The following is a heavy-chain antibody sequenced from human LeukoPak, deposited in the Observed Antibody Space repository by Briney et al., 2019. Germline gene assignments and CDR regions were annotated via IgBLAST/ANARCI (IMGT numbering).Heavy chain of an antibody. Sequence: PGGSLRLSCAASGFTFRDYYMSWIRQAPGKGLELVSYISGGGYTIYYADSVRGRFTISRDNAKNSLYLQMNSLRAEDTAVYYCARRYSGYDDIDYWGQGTLVTVSS. CDR3: ARRYSGYDDIDY. V-gene: IGHV3-11*01. CDR2: ISGGGYTI. J-gene: IGHJ4*02. D-gene: IGHD5-12*01. CDR1: GFTFRDYY.